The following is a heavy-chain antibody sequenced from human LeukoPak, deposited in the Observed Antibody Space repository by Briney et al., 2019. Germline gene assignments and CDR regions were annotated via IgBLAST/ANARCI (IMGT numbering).Heavy chain of an antibody. J-gene: IGHJ5*02. D-gene: IGHD6-6*01. V-gene: IGHV1-2*02. CDR1: GYTFTVHY. CDR3: ARDKGARLENWFDP. Sequence: GASVTVSCKASGYTFTVHYVHWVRQAPGQGLEWMGWINPNSSASYYARKFQGRLTMTRDTSISTAYMELNRLKLDDTAVYYCARDKGARLENWFDPWGQGTLVTVSS. CDR2: INPNSSAS.